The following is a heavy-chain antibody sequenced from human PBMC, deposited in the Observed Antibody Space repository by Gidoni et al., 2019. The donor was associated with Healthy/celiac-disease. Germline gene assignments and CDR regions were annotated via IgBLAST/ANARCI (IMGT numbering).Heavy chain of an antibody. CDR1: AGSTSSYY. CDR3: AREIAAARYGMDV. D-gene: IGHD6-13*01. Sequence: QVQLQDSVPGLVKPSATLSLTCTASAGSTSSYYWSWLQQPPGTGLEWVGYIYYSGTTNYHPSLKSRVTISVDTSKSQFARKLSSVTAADTAVYYCAREIAAARYGMDVWGQGTTVTVSS. CDR2: IYYSGTT. J-gene: IGHJ6*02. V-gene: IGHV4-59*01.